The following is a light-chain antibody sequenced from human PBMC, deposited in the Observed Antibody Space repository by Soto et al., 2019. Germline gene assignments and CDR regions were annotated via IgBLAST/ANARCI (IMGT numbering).Light chain of an antibody. CDR2: GAS. CDR3: QQYNNWPPT. J-gene: IGKJ1*01. CDR1: QSVSGN. Sequence: EIVMTQSPATLSVSPGERATLSCRASQSVSGNLAWYQQKPGQAPRLLIYGASTRATGIPARFSGSGSGTEFPITISSLQSEDFAVYYCQQYNNWPPTFGQGTKVEIK. V-gene: IGKV3D-15*01.